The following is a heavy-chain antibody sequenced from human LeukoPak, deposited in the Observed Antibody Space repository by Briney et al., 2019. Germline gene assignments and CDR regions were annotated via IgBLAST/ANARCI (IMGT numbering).Heavy chain of an antibody. V-gene: IGHV4-39*07. CDR1: GGSISGRSHY. CDR2: IYYSGST. CDR3: ATDGYNPIDY. Sequence: SETLSLTCTVSGGSISGRSHYWGWIRQPPGKGLEWIGTIYYSGSTYYSPSLKSRVTISVDTSKSQFSLKLSSVTAADTAVYYCATDGYNPIDYWDQGTLVTVSS. D-gene: IGHD5-24*01. J-gene: IGHJ4*02.